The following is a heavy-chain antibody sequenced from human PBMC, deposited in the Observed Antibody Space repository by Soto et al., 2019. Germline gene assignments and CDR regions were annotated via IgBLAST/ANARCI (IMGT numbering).Heavy chain of an antibody. CDR2: IWYDGGNK. J-gene: IGHJ4*02. CDR1: GFTFSSYG. V-gene: IGHV3-33*01. CDR3: ATEKHYFDTGGYYY. D-gene: IGHD3-22*01. Sequence: PGGSLRLSCAASGFTFSSYGMHWVRQAPGKGLEWVAVIWYDGGNKYYADSVKGRFTISRDNSKNTLYLQMNSLRAEDTAVYYCATEKHYFDTGGYYYWGQGTLVTVSS.